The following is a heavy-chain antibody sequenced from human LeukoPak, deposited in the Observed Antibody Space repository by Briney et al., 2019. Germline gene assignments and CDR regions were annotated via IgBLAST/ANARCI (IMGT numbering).Heavy chain of an antibody. CDR2: IRSKTYGGAA. J-gene: IGHJ4*02. Sequence: GGSLRLSCAASGFTFRDYAMSWVRLAPGKGLQWVGFIRSKTYGGAADYGASVKGKFTIYRDDSQSIAYLLMNRLEIEDTAVYYCTRIGIGIIGRDPVDYWGQGTLVTVSS. CDR3: TRIGIGIIGRDPVDY. D-gene: IGHD2-21*01. CDR1: GFTFRDYA. V-gene: IGHV3-49*04.